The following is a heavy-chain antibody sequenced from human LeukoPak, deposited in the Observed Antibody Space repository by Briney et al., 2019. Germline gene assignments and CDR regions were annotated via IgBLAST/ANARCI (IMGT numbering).Heavy chain of an antibody. J-gene: IGHJ2*01. D-gene: IGHD1-20*01. V-gene: IGHV1-2*02. Sequence: ASVKVSCKASGYTFTSYGISWVRQAPGQGLEWMGWINPNSGGTNYAQKFQGRVTMTRDTSISTAYMELSRLRSDDTAVYYCARGVVYLGIGYFDLWGRGTLVTVSS. CDR2: INPNSGGT. CDR1: GYTFTSYG. CDR3: ARGVVYLGIGYFDL.